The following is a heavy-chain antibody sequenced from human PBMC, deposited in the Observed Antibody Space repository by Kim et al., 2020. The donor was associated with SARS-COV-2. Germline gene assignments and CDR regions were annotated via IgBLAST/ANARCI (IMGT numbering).Heavy chain of an antibody. Sequence: GGSLRLSCAASGFTFSRYWMTWVRQSPGKGLEWVANIKNDGSEKYYVDSVRGRFTCSRDNAKNSLYLQMNSLRVEDTAIYYCATAATARGDVDVWGQGTTVTVSS. V-gene: IGHV3-7*01. CDR1: GFTFSRYW. D-gene: IGHD3-10*01. CDR3: ATAATARGDVDV. CDR2: IKNDGSEK. J-gene: IGHJ6*02.